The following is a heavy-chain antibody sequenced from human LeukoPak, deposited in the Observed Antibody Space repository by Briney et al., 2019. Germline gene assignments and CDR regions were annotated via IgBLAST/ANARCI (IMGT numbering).Heavy chain of an antibody. CDR2: IVVGSGHT. Sequence: SVKVSCKASGFTFATSTMQWVRQARGQRLEWMGWIVVGSGHTNYAQKFQQRVTITRDMSTSTAYIYLSSLTSEDTALYYCAATLTVTTGSAYYGMDIWGQGTTVTVSS. CDR3: AATLTVTTGSAYYGMDI. V-gene: IGHV1-58*02. J-gene: IGHJ6*02. D-gene: IGHD4-17*01. CDR1: GFTFATST.